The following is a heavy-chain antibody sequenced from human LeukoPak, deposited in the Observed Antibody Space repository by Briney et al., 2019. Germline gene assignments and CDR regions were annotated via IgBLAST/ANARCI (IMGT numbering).Heavy chain of an antibody. V-gene: IGHV3-9*01. CDR1: GLTFDDYA. D-gene: IGHD6-19*01. Sequence: GRSLRLSCAASGLTFDDYAMHWVRQAPGKGPEWVSGISWNSGSIGYADSVKGRFTISRDNAKNSLYLQMNSLRAEDTALYYCAKDMAMAVAGTSAFDYWGQGTLVTVSS. J-gene: IGHJ4*02. CDR2: ISWNSGSI. CDR3: AKDMAMAVAGTSAFDY.